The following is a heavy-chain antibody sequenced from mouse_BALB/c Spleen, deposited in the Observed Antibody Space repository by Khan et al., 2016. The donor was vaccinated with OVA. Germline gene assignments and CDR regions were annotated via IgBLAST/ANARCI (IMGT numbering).Heavy chain of an antibody. D-gene: IGHD1-1*01. Sequence: QVQLQQSGAELVKAGASVKMSCKASGYTFTSYWMHWVKQRLGQGLEWFAETNPTNGRTYYNEKFKSKATLTVDKSSSTAYMLLSGPTFEGSAVYYCARIKKIVATYFDYWGQGTTLTVSA. CDR1: GYTFTSYW. V-gene: IGHV1S81*02. CDR2: TNPTNGRT. CDR3: ARIKKIVATYFDY. J-gene: IGHJ2*01.